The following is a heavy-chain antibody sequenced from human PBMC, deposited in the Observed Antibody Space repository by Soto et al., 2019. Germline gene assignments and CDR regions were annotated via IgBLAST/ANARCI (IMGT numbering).Heavy chain of an antibody. D-gene: IGHD5-12*01. V-gene: IGHV1-69*06. J-gene: IGHJ4*02. CDR3: ARRKTSGYNRYFDS. CDR2: TIPTFGAG. Sequence: SVKVSCKASGGTFSSNPISWMRQAPGQGLEWMGGTIPTFGAGSYAQRFQGRLTITADKSTNTAYMELSSLRPEDTAVYYCARRKTSGYNRYFDSWGQGTLVTVSS. CDR1: GGTFSSNP.